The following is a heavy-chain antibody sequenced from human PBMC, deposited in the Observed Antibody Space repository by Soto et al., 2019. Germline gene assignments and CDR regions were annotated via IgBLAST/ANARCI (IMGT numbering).Heavy chain of an antibody. CDR2: ISYDGSNK. Sequence: QVQLVESGGGVVQPGRSLRLSCAASGFTFSSYGMHWVRQAPGKGLEWVAVISYDGSNKYYADSVKGRFTISRDNSKNTLYLQMNSLRAEDTAVYYCAKGFQEGLYSSGWYKGYYYYGMDVWGQGTTVTVSS. D-gene: IGHD6-19*01. CDR1: GFTFSSYG. CDR3: AKGFQEGLYSSGWYKGYYYYGMDV. J-gene: IGHJ6*02. V-gene: IGHV3-30*18.